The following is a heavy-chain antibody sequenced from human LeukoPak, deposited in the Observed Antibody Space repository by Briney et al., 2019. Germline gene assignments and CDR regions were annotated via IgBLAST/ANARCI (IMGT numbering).Heavy chain of an antibody. Sequence: PSETLSLTCTVSGGSISSSSYYWVWIRQPPGKGLEWIGSIYYSGSTYYNPSLKSRFTISVDTSKNQFSLKLSSVTAADTAVYYCASGIAAAGTGNFDLWGRGTLVAVSS. CDR1: GGSISSSSYY. CDR3: ASGIAAAGTGNFDL. V-gene: IGHV4-39*01. J-gene: IGHJ2*01. CDR2: IYYSGST. D-gene: IGHD6-13*01.